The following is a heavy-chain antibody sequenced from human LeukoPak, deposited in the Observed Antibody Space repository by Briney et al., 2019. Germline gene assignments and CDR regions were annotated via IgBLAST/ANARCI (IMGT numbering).Heavy chain of an antibody. CDR3: ARVSSRGYSSGWYET. Sequence: ASVKASCKASGYTFTGYYMHWVRQAPGQGLEWMGWINPNSGGTNYAQKFQGRVTMTRDTSISTAYMELSRLRSDDTAVYYCARVSSRGYSSGWYETWGQGTLVTVSS. J-gene: IGHJ5*02. CDR1: GYTFTGYY. CDR2: INPNSGGT. D-gene: IGHD6-19*01. V-gene: IGHV1-2*02.